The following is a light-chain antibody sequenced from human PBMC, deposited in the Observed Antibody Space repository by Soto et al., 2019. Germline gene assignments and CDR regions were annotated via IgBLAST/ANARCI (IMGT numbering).Light chain of an antibody. CDR1: QSVFSS. CDR2: GAA. Sequence: EIVMTQSPATLSVSPGERATLSCRASQSVFSSLAWYQQKPCQAPRLLIYGAATRATGIPARFSGSGSGTEFTLTISSLQSEDFAVYYCQQYHNWPAFGQGTKVDIK. J-gene: IGKJ1*01. CDR3: QQYHNWPA. V-gene: IGKV3-15*01.